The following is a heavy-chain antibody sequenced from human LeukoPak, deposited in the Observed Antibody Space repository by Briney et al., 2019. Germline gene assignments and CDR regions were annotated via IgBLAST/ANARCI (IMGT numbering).Heavy chain of an antibody. V-gene: IGHV3-30*03. Sequence: GGSLRLSCAASGFTFSSYGMHWVRQAPGKGLEWVAVISYDGSNKYYADSVKGRFTISRDNSKNTLYLQMNSLRAEDTAVYYCARIGYDILTGFDYYSYYGMDVWGQGTTVTVSS. D-gene: IGHD3-9*01. CDR3: ARIGYDILTGFDYYSYYGMDV. CDR1: GFTFSSYG. J-gene: IGHJ6*02. CDR2: ISYDGSNK.